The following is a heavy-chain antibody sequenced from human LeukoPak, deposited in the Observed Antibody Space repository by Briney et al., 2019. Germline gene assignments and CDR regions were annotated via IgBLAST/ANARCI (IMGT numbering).Heavy chain of an antibody. Sequence: PSETLSLTCAVYGGSFSGYFWSWIRQTPEKGLEWIIEINPSGGTNYNPSLQGRVTMSVDAPKYQFSLKLSSLTDADTAFYYCARVSADLGYFDLWSRGTLVTVSS. D-gene: IGHD7-27*01. V-gene: IGHV4-34*01. J-gene: IGHJ2*01. CDR3: ARVSADLGYFDL. CDR1: GGSFSGYF. CDR2: INPSGGT.